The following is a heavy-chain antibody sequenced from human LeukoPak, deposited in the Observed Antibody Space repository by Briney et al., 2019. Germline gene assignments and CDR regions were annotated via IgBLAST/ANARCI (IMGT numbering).Heavy chain of an antibody. V-gene: IGHV1-2*02. CDR3: ARELGELSRNWFDP. CDR1: GYTFTSYY. Sequence: ASVKVSCKASGYTFTSYYMHWVRQAPGQGLEWMGWINPSSGGTNYAQKFQGRVTMTRDTSISTAYMELSRLRSDDTAVYYCARELGELSRNWFDPWGQGTLVTVSS. D-gene: IGHD3-10*01. J-gene: IGHJ5*02. CDR2: INPSSGGT.